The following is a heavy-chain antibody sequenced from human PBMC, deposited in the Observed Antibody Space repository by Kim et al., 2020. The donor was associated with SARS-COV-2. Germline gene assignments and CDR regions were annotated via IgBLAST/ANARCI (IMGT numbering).Heavy chain of an antibody. CDR3: AKGGGISCYYRVYYGMYV. D-gene: IGHD2-15*01. Sequence: GGSLRLSCTASRFTFSSYGMHWVRQAPGKGLEWVAVISYDGSNTYYADSVQGRFTISRDNSKNTLYLQMNSLRAEDTAVYYCAKGGGISCYYRVYYGMYVWGAGTMRSSSP. CDR1: RFTFSSYG. CDR2: ISYDGSNT. J-gene: IGHJ6*02. V-gene: IGHV3-30*18.